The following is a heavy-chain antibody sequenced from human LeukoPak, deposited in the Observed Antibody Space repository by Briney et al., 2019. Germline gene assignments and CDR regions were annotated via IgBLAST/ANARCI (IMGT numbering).Heavy chain of an antibody. CDR3: ARDILYKLAAAGTVPFDI. D-gene: IGHD6-13*01. V-gene: IGHV1-69*13. J-gene: IGHJ3*02. Sequence: SVKVSCKAFGYTFISYAMNWVRQAPGQGLEWMGGIIPIFGTANYAQKFQGRVTITADESTSTAYMELSSLRSEDTAVYYCARDILYKLAAAGTVPFDIWGQGTMVTVSS. CDR1: GYTFISYA. CDR2: IIPIFGTA.